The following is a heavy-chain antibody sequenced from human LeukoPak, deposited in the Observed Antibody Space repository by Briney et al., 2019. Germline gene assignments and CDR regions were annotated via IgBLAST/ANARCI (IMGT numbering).Heavy chain of an antibody. CDR2: MNPNSGNT. V-gene: IGHV1-8*03. CDR1: GYTFTSYD. Sequence: GASVKVSCKASGYTFTSYDINWVRQATGQGLEWMGWMNPNSGNTGYAQKFQGRVTITRNTSISTAYMELSSLRSDDTAVYYCARDNRYMGFEYWGQGTLVTVSS. D-gene: IGHD5-24*01. CDR3: ARDNRYMGFEY. J-gene: IGHJ4*02.